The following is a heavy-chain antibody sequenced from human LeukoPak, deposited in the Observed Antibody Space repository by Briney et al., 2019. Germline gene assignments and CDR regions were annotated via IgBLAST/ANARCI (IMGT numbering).Heavy chain of an antibody. CDR1: GYTFTGYY. CDR3: ARDRAYGDYGGSWFDP. V-gene: IGHV1-2*06. J-gene: IGHJ5*02. Sequence: GASVKVSCKASGYTFTGYYMHWVRQAPGQGLEWMGRINPNSGGTNYAQKFQGRVTMTRDTSISTAYMELSRLRSDDTAVYYCARDRAYGDYGGSWFDPWGQGTLVTVSS. CDR2: INPNSGGT. D-gene: IGHD4-17*01.